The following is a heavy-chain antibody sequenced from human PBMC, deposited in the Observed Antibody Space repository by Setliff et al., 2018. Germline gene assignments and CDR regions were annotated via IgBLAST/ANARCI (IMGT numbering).Heavy chain of an antibody. V-gene: IGHV4-39*02. Sequence: SETLSLTCTVSGGSISSGGYYWGWIRQPPGKGLEWIGTVYDSGTTYYNPSLKSRVTIFVDTSKNQFSLKLSSVTAADTAVYYCAKDREAAAGTGGNWYFDLWGRGTLVTVSS. CDR1: GGSISSGGYY. D-gene: IGHD6-13*01. CDR3: AKDREAAAGTGGNWYFDL. CDR2: VYDSGTT. J-gene: IGHJ2*01.